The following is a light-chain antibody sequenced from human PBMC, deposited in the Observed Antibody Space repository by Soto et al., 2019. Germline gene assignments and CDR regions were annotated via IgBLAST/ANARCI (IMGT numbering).Light chain of an antibody. V-gene: IGKV3-20*01. J-gene: IGKJ1*01. CDR3: QQKT. CDR1: QSVSSSY. Sequence: EIVLTQSPGTLSLSPGERATLSCRASQSVSSSYLAWYQQKPGQTPRLLIYDASTRATGIPDRFVGSGSGTDFTLTISRLEPEDFAVYYCQQKTFGQGTKVDIK. CDR2: DAS.